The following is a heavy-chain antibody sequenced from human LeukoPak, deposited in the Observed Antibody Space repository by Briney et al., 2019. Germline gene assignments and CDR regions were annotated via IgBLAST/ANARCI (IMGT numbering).Heavy chain of an antibody. Sequence: PGGSLRLSCAASGFTFSNYGMHWVRQAPGKGLEWVAFIRYDGSNKYYADSVKGRFTISRDNSKNTLYLQMNSLRAEDTAVYYCAKSFLLYYYDSSGYSYFDYWGQGTLVTVSS. D-gene: IGHD3-22*01. CDR2: IRYDGSNK. J-gene: IGHJ4*02. V-gene: IGHV3-30*02. CDR1: GFTFSNYG. CDR3: AKSFLLYYYDSSGYSYFDY.